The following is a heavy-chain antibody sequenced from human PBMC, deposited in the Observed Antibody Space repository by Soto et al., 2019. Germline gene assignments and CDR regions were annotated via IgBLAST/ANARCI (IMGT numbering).Heavy chain of an antibody. CDR1: GFSFSDDD. V-gene: IGHV3-72*01. CDR3: AREGCSSGPDYEY. D-gene: IGHD2-15*01. Sequence: PGGSPRLSCAASGFSFSDDDINWVRQAPGKGLEWVGRTRNKASSYTTDYAAFVKGRFTISRDDSKNLIYLQMNSLKTEDTAVYYCAREGCSSGPDYEYWGQGT. CDR2: TRNKASSYTT. J-gene: IGHJ4*02.